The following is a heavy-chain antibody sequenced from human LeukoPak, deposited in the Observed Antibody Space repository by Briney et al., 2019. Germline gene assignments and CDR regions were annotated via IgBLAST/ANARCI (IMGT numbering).Heavy chain of an antibody. CDR1: GFTVSSNY. J-gene: IGHJ6*03. D-gene: IGHD1-1*01. CDR3: AKRASADYYYYYYMDV. CDR2: IYSGGST. V-gene: IGHV3-53*01. Sequence: GGSLRLSCAASGFTVSSNYMSWVRQAPGKGLEWVSVIYSGGSTYYADSVKGRFTISRDNSKNTLYLQMNSLRAEDTAVYYCAKRASADYYYYYYMDVWGKGTTVTVSS.